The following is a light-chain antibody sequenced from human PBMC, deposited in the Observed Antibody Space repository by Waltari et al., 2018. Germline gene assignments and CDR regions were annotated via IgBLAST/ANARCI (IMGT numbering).Light chain of an antibody. CDR1: SSDVGCYNL. CDR2: EGS. CDR3: CSYAGSSTWV. Sequence: QSALTQPAPVSASPGQSITISCTGTSSDVGCYNLVSWYQQHPGKAPKLMIYEGSKRPSGVSNRFSGSKSGNTAFLTISGLQAEDEADYYCCSYAGSSTWVFGGGTKLTVL. J-gene: IGLJ3*02. V-gene: IGLV2-23*01.